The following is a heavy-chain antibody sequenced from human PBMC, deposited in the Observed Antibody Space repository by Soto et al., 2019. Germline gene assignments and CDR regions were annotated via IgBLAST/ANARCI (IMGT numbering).Heavy chain of an antibody. J-gene: IGHJ3*02. D-gene: IGHD2-2*01. Sequence: WASVKVSCKASGGTFSSYAISWVRQAPGQGLEWMGGIIPIFGTANYAQKFQGRVTITADESTSTAYMELSSLRSEDTAVYYCARDHVSSDILVVTDAQRPDAFDIWGQGTMVTVSS. CDR2: IIPIFGTA. CDR3: ARDHVSSDILVVTDAQRPDAFDI. CDR1: GGTFSSYA. V-gene: IGHV1-69*13.